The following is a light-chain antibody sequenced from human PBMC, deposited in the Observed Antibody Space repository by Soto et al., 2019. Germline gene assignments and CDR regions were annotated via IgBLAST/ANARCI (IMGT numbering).Light chain of an antibody. CDR1: ESIDSN. V-gene: IGKV3-15*01. CDR2: GAS. Sequence: EIVMTQSPATLSVSPGERATLSSRASESIDSNLAWDQQKPGQAPRLLIYGASTRATGIPATFSGSGSGTEFTLTISSLQSEDFAVYYCQQYNNWPPITFGQGTRLEIK. J-gene: IGKJ5*01. CDR3: QQYNNWPPIT.